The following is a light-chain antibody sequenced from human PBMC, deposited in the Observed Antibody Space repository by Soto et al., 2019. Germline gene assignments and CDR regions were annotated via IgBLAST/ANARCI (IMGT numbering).Light chain of an antibody. J-gene: IGKJ2*01. Sequence: EIVMTQSPATLSVSPGERATLSCRASQSVSGNLAWYQQKPGQAPRLLIYGASTRATGVPARFSGSGFRTEFTLTIRSLQSEDLAIYYCQQYNNWPPFTFVQGTKLETK. CDR2: GAS. CDR3: QQYNNWPPFT. V-gene: IGKV3-15*01. CDR1: QSVSGN.